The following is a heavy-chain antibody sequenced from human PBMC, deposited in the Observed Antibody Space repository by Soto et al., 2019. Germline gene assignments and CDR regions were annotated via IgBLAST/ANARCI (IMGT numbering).Heavy chain of an antibody. D-gene: IGHD3-22*01. CDR3: ARGYSDSRGYYSDY. CDR2: MYYSGST. CDR1: GGSMSPYY. Sequence: SETLSLTCTVSGGSMSPYYWSWIRQPTGKGLEWIGYMYYSGSTNYSPSLKSRVTMSVDTSKNQFSLKLSSVTAADTAVYCCARGYSDSRGYYSDYWGQGTLVTVSS. V-gene: IGHV4-59*01. J-gene: IGHJ4*02.